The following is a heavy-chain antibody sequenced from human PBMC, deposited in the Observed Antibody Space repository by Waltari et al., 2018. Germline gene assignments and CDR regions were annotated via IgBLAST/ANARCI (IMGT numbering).Heavy chain of an antibody. J-gene: IGHJ4*02. CDR1: GGSISSGGYY. CDR2: IYHSGST. V-gene: IGHV4-30-2*01. D-gene: IGHD3-9*01. CDR3: ASQYYDILTGYHTPFDY. Sequence: QVQLQESGPGLVKPSQTLSLTCPVSGGSISSGGYYWSWIRQHQGKGLEWIGYIYHSGSTYYSPSLKSRVTISVDRSKNQFSLKLSSVTAADMAVYYCASQYYDILTGYHTPFDYWGQGTLVTVSS.